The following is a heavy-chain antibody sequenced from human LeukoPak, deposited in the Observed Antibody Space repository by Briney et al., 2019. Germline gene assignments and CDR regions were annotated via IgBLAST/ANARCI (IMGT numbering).Heavy chain of an antibody. D-gene: IGHD3-10*01. CDR3: ARDWGGVRGVTASDF. CDR2: FSISSTHI. Sequence: GGSLRLSCEASGFTFSNYNMNWVRQAPGKGLEWVSVFSISSTHIYYADSVQGRFTMSRDKAKNSLYLELNSLRAEEQAVYYCARDWGGVRGVTASDFWGQGTLVTVSS. CDR1: GFTFSNYN. V-gene: IGHV3-21*06. J-gene: IGHJ4*02.